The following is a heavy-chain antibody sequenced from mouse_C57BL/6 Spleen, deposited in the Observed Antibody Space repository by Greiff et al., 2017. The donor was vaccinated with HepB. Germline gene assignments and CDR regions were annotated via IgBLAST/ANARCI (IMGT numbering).Heavy chain of an antibody. D-gene: IGHD2-3*01. Sequence: VKLQESGPGILQPSQTLSLTCSFSGFSLSTFGMGVGWIRQPSGKGLEWLAHIWWDDDKYYNPALKSQLTISKDTSKNQVFLKIAKVDTADTATYYCARIDYDGYYWYFDVWGTGTTVTVSS. CDR1: GFSLSTFGMG. J-gene: IGHJ1*03. V-gene: IGHV8-8*01. CDR2: IWWDDDK. CDR3: ARIDYDGYYWYFDV.